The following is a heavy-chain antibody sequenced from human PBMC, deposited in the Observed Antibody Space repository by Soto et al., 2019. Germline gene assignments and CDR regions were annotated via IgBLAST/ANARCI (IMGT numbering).Heavy chain of an antibody. Sequence: SETLSLTCTVSGGSISSGGYYWSWIRQHPGKGLEWIGYIYYSGSTYYNPSLKSRVTISVDTSKNQFSLKLSSVTAADTAVYYCARGRNNDSSGYYYGAFDIWGQGTMVTVSS. D-gene: IGHD3-22*01. J-gene: IGHJ3*02. CDR3: ARGRNNDSSGYYYGAFDI. CDR2: IYYSGST. CDR1: GGSISSGGYY. V-gene: IGHV4-31*03.